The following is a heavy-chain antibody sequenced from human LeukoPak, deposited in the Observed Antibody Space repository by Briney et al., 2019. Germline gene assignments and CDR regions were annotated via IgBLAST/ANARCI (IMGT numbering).Heavy chain of an antibody. V-gene: IGHV3-30*18. D-gene: IGHD3-22*01. CDR3: AKDPDYYDSPAGGAFDI. CDR1: GFTFSSYD. J-gene: IGHJ3*02. Sequence: GRSLRLSCAASGFTFSSYDMHWVRQAPGKGLEWVAVISYDGSNKYYADSVKGRFTISRDNSKNTLYLQMNSLRAEDTAVYYCAKDPDYYDSPAGGAFDIWGQGTMVTVSS. CDR2: ISYDGSNK.